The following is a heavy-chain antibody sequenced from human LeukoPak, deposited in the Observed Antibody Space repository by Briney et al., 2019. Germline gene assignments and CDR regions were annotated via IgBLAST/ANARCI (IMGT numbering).Heavy chain of an antibody. CDR2: IFYSGSA. D-gene: IGHD1-26*01. CDR3: PRDPSGSYYRLRTGGFDY. CDR1: GDSISSNNYF. V-gene: IGHV4-39*07. J-gene: IGHJ4*02. Sequence: PSETLSLTCTVSGDSISSNNYFWGWIRQPPGKGLEWIGNIFYSGSAYYNPSLKSRVTISVDTSKNQFSLWLSSATAADTAVYYCPRDPSGSYYRLRTGGFDYWGQGALVTVSS.